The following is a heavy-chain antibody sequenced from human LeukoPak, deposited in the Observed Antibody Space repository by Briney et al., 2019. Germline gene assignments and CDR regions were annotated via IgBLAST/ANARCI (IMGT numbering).Heavy chain of an antibody. J-gene: IGHJ4*02. CDR1: GFTFDDYA. Sequence: PGGSLRLSCAASGFTFDDYAMHWVRQAPGKGLECVSLITGDGGSTYYADSVKGRFTISRDNSKNSLYLQMNSLRSEDTALYCARTGNFDYWGQGTPVTVSS. V-gene: IGHV3-43*02. CDR2: ITGDGGST. D-gene: IGHD1-14*01. CDR3: RTGNFDY.